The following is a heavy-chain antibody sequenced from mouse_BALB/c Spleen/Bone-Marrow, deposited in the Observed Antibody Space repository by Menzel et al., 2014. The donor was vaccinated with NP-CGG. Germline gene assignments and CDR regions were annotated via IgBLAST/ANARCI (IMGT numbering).Heavy chain of an antibody. V-gene: IGHV5-17*02. D-gene: IGHD3-2*02. J-gene: IGHJ2*01. CDR1: GFTFSSFG. CDR3: ARSRLRGYYFDY. CDR2: ISSGSSTI. Sequence: EVQLQESGGGLVQPGGSRKPSCAASGFTFSSFGMHWVRQAPEKGLEWVAYISSGSSTIYYADTLKGRFTISRDNPKNTLFLQMTSLRSEDTAMYYCARSRLRGYYFDYWGQGTTLTVSS.